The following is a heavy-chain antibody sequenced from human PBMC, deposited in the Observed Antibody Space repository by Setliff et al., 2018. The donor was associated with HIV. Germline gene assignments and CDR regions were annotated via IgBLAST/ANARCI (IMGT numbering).Heavy chain of an antibody. J-gene: IGHJ5*02. CDR1: GESVNSGTSY. D-gene: IGHD3-16*01. CDR3: ARKGNVGGWFDP. CDR2: YYRGST. Sequence: PSETLSLTCSVSGESVNSGTSYWNWIRQYPGKSPEWIGYYYRGSTHYNPSLKSRVTISVDTSKNQFSLKLSSVTAADTAVYYCARKGNVGGWFDPWGQGTLVTVSS. V-gene: IGHV4-61*01.